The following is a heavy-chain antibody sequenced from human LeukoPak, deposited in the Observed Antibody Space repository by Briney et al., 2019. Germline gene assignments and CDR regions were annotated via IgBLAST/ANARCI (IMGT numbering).Heavy chain of an antibody. V-gene: IGHV3-21*04. CDR3: AKNGGYLFRSYYDYDY. D-gene: IGHD3-10*01. J-gene: IGHJ4*02. Sequence: GGSLRLSCAASGFTFSSYSMNWVRQAPGKGLEWVSSISSSSSYIYYADSVKGRFTISRDNSKNTLYLQMNSLRAEDTAVYYCAKNGGYLFRSYYDYDYWGQGTLVTVSS. CDR1: GFTFSSYS. CDR2: ISSSSSYI.